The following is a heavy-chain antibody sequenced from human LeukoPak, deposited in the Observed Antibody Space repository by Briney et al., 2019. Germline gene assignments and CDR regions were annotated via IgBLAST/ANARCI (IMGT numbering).Heavy chain of an antibody. CDR1: GGSISSSSYY. V-gene: IGHV4-39*07. D-gene: IGHD2-2*02. J-gene: IGHJ5*02. Sequence: SETLSLTCTVSGGSISSSSYYWGWIRQPPGKGLEWIGSIYYSGSTYHNPSLKSRVTISVDTSKNQFSLKLSSVAAADTAVYYCARGFCSSTSCYKFWFDPWGQGTLVTLSS. CDR2: IYYSGST. CDR3: ARGFCSSTSCYKFWFDP.